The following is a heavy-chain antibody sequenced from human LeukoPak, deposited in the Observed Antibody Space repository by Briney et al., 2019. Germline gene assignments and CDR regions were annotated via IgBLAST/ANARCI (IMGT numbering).Heavy chain of an antibody. CDR3: AKSVGATTLFDP. CDR2: ISGYGTTT. V-gene: IGHV3-23*01. D-gene: IGHD3-16*01. CDR1: GFTFTTYA. J-gene: IGHJ5*02. Sequence: PGGSLRLSCAASGFTFTTYAMSWVRQGPGKGLEWVSFISGYGTTTYYADSVKGRFTISRDRSSNTMFLQMDSLRVEDTAIYYCAKSVGATTLFDPWGQGTPVTVSS.